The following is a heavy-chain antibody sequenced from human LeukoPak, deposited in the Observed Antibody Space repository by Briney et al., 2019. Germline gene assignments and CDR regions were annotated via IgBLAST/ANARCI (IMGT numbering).Heavy chain of an antibody. CDR3: ARGLRFLEWLSGFDY. Sequence: SVKVSCKASGGTFSSYAISWVRQAPGQGLEWMGRIIPIFGTANYAQKFQGRVTITTDESTSTAYMELSSLRSEDTALYYCARGLRFLEWLSGFDYWGQGTLVTVSS. D-gene: IGHD3-3*01. CDR1: GGTFSSYA. V-gene: IGHV1-69*05. J-gene: IGHJ4*02. CDR2: IIPIFGTA.